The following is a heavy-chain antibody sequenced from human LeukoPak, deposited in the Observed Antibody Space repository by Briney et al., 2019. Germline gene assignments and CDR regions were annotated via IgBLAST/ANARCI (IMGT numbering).Heavy chain of an antibody. CDR2: IWFDGSNK. CDR3: ARLYCSDGSCYSGYFVY. Sequence: PGGSLRLSCAASGFTFSSYGMRWVRQAPGKGLEWVAVIWFDGSNKYYADSVKGRFTISRDNSKNTLYLQMNSLRAEDTAVYYCARLYCSDGSCYSGYFVYWGQGTLVTVSS. V-gene: IGHV3-33*01. J-gene: IGHJ4*02. D-gene: IGHD2-15*01. CDR1: GFTFSSYG.